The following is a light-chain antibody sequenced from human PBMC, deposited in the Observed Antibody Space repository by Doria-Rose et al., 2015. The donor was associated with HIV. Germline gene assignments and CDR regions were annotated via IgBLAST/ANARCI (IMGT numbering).Light chain of an antibody. Sequence: TQSPESLGMSLGERATLNCKSNQSLLYTSKNYLAWYQQKPGQPPKLLIYWASTRQSGVPARFSGSGSETDFTLTISSLEAEDVAVYHCQQYYDTPSFGPGTTVDIK. V-gene: IGKV4-1*01. CDR1: QSLLYTSKNY. CDR3: QQYYDTPS. J-gene: IGKJ3*01. CDR2: WAS.